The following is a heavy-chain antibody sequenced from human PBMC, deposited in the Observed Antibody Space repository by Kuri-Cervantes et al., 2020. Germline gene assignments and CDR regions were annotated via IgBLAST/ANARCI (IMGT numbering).Heavy chain of an antibody. J-gene: IGHJ4*02. V-gene: IGHV3-9*01. CDR3: AREGLYYDSSGYYYYFDY. Sequence: LSLTCAASGFTFDDYAMHWVRQAPGKGLEWVSGVSWNGGSKGYADSGKGRFIISRDNAKNSLYLQMNSLRAEDTAVYYCAREGLYYDSSGYYYYFDYWGQGTLVTVSS. D-gene: IGHD3-22*01. CDR2: VSWNGGSK. CDR1: GFTFDDYA.